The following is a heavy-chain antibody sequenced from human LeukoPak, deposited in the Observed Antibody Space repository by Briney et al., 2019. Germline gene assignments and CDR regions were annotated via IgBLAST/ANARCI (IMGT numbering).Heavy chain of an antibody. J-gene: IGHJ4*02. CDR2: ISGSGGST. CDR3: AKYFYGDYVGPFDY. Sequence: GGTLRLSCAASGFTFSSYGMSWVRQAPGKGLEWVSAISGSGGSTYYADSVKGRFTISRDNSKNTLYLQMNSLRAEDTAVYYCAKYFYGDYVGPFDYWGQGTLVTVSS. D-gene: IGHD4-17*01. V-gene: IGHV3-23*01. CDR1: GFTFSSYG.